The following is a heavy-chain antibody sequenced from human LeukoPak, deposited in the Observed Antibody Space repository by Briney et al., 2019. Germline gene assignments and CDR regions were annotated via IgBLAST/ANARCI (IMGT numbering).Heavy chain of an antibody. Sequence: GGSLRLSCAASGFTFTKYWMTWVRQAPGKGLEWVGNIKQDGSDKNYMDSVKGRFTISRDNTKNSVYLQMSSLRAEDTAVYYCARDRPVTNAVFDYWGQGTLVTVSS. CDR3: ARDRPVTNAVFDY. CDR2: IKQDGSDK. CDR1: GFTFTKYW. D-gene: IGHD4-17*01. V-gene: IGHV3-7*01. J-gene: IGHJ4*02.